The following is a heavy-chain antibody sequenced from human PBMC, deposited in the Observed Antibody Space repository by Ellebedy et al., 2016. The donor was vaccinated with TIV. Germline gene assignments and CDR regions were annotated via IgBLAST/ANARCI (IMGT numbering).Heavy chain of an antibody. CDR3: ARRDRGYDILTGSFYGMDV. CDR1: GYSFTSYW. Sequence: GESLKISXKGSGYSFTSYWIGWVRQMPGKGLEWMGIIYPGDSDTRYSPSFQGQVTISADKSISTAYLQWSSLKASDTAMYYCARRDRGYDILTGSFYGMDVWGQGTTVTVSS. J-gene: IGHJ6*02. CDR2: IYPGDSDT. D-gene: IGHD3-9*01. V-gene: IGHV5-51*01.